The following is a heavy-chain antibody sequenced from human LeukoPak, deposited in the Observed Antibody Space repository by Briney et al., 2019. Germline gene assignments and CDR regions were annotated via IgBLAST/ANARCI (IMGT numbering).Heavy chain of an antibody. CDR3: ARGRSDSSGYSNIYYYYYGMDV. CDR2: IHYSGST. V-gene: IGHV4-59*01. D-gene: IGHD3-22*01. CDR1: GGSTSSYY. J-gene: IGHJ6*02. Sequence: SETLSLTCTVSGGSTSSYYWSWIRQPPGKGLEWIGYIHYSGSTNYNPSLKSRVTISVDTSKNQLSLKLSSVTAADTAVYYCARGRSDSSGYSNIYYYYYGMDVWGQGTTVTVSS.